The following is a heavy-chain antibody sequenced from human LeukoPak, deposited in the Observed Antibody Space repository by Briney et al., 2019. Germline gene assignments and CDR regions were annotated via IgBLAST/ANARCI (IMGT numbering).Heavy chain of an antibody. D-gene: IGHD6-13*01. Sequence: SETLSLTCTVSGGSISSGGYYRSWIRQHPGKGLEWIGYIYYSGSTYYNPSLKSRVTISVDTSKNQFSLKLSSVTAADTAVYYCARARIAAAGKFDYWGQGTLVTVSS. CDR3: ARARIAAAGKFDY. CDR2: IYYSGST. CDR1: GGSISSGGYY. J-gene: IGHJ4*02. V-gene: IGHV4-31*03.